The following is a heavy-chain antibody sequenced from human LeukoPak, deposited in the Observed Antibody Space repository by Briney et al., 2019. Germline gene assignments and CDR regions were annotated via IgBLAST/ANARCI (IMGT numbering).Heavy chain of an antibody. D-gene: IGHD6-6*01. CDR3: ARGARHIDY. J-gene: IGHJ4*02. CDR1: GGSISSSSYY. Sequence: RASETLSLTCTVSGGSISSSSYYWGWIRQPPGKGLEWIGSIYYSGSTYYNPSLKSRVTISVDTSKNQFSLKLSSVTAADTAVYYCARGARHIDYWGQGTLVTVSS. CDR2: IYYSGST. V-gene: IGHV4-39*01.